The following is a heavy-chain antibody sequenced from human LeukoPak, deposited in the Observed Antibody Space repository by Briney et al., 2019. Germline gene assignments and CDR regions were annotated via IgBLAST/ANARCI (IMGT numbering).Heavy chain of an antibody. V-gene: IGHV3-15*01. J-gene: IGHJ4*02. CDR1: GFTFSNAW. CDR3: TTAFPSYFYDSSGYPVYGLDY. D-gene: IGHD3-22*01. Sequence: GGSLRLSCAASGFTFSNAWMSWVRQAPGKGLERVGRIKSKTDGGTTDYAAPVKGRFTISRDDSKNTLYLQMNSLKTEDTAVYYCTTAFPSYFYDSSGYPVYGLDYWGQGTLVTVSS. CDR2: IKSKTDGGTT.